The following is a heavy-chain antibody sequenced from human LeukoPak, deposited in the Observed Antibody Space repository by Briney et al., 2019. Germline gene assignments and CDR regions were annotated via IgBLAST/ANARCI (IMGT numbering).Heavy chain of an antibody. CDR3: ARGNEWELLLSDY. D-gene: IGHD1-26*01. CDR1: GYTFTGYY. Sequence: ASVKLSCKASGYTFTGYYMHWVRQAPGQGLEWMGWINPNSGGTNYSQKVQGRVTMTRDTSISTAYMELNRLRSDDTAVYYCARGNEWELLLSDYWGQGTLVTVSS. CDR2: INPNSGGT. V-gene: IGHV1-2*02. J-gene: IGHJ4*02.